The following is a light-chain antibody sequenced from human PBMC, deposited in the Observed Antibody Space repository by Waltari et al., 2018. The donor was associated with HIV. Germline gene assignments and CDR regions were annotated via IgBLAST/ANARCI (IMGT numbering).Light chain of an antibody. J-gene: IGLJ3*02. V-gene: IGLV2-11*01. CDR3: CSFAGSYTLV. CDR2: DVT. CDR1: SSAIGDYNH. Sequence: QSALTQPRSVSGSPGPSVTIPCTGTSSAIGDYNHVSWYQQHPGIAPKLMIYDVTKRPSGVPDRFSGSKSGNTASLTISGLQAEDEAAYYCCSFAGSYTLVFGGGTKLTVL.